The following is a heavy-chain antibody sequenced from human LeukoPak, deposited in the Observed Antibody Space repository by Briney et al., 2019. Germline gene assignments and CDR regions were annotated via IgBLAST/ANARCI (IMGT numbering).Heavy chain of an antibody. J-gene: IGHJ4*02. V-gene: IGHV3-30*02. D-gene: IGHD6-19*01. CDR2: IRYDGSNK. CDR1: GFTFSSYG. Sequence: QPGGSLRLSCAASGFTFSSYGMHWVRQAPGKGLEWVAFIRYDGSNKYYADSVKGRLTISRDNSKNTLYLQMNSLRAEDTAVYYCAKDLSRTAVAGHDYWGQGTLVTVSS. CDR3: AKDLSRTAVAGHDY.